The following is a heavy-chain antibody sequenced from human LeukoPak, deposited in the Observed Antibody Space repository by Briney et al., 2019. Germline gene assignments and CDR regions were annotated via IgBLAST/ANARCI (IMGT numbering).Heavy chain of an antibody. CDR3: AKEVDCPSDCLFFHS. Sequence: GGSLRLSCAASGFTFSSYAMSWVRQAPGKGLEWVSFIYSDNTHYSDSVKGRFTISRDNSKNTLYLQMNSLRPEDTALYHCAKEVDCPSDCLFFHSWGQGTLVTVSS. CDR2: IYSDNT. V-gene: IGHV3-23*03. CDR1: GFTFSSYA. J-gene: IGHJ4*02. D-gene: IGHD2-21*02.